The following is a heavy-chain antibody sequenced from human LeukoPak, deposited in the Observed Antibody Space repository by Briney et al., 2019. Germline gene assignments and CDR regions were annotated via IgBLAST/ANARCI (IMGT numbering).Heavy chain of an antibody. CDR1: GYTFTSYG. D-gene: IGHD5-24*01. Sequence: ASVKVSCKASGYTFTSYGITWVRQDPGQGLEWMGWISANNGDTHYSEKFQGRVTMTTDTFTSTAYMELRSLESDDTAVYYCARESHVGRDGYWGQGTLITVSS. J-gene: IGHJ4*02. V-gene: IGHV1-18*01. CDR3: ARESHVGRDGY. CDR2: ISANNGDT.